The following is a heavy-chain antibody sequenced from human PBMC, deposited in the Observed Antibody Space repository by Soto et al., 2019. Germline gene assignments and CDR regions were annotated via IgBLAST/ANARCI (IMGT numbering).Heavy chain of an antibody. CDR1: GGTFSSYA. J-gene: IGHJ5*02. CDR3: ATATGIANWFDP. CDR2: IIPIFGTA. Sequence: QVQLVQSGAEVKKPGSSVKVSCKASGGTFSSYAISWVRQAPGQGLEWMGGIIPIFGTANYAQKFQGRVTITADKSTSTAYMELSTLRSEAPAVYYFATATGIANWFDPWGQGTLVTVSS. V-gene: IGHV1-69*06. D-gene: IGHD6-13*01.